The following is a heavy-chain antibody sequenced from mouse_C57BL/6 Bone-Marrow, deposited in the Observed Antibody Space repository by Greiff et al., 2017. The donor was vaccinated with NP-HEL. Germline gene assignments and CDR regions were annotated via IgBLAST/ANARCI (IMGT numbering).Heavy chain of an antibody. V-gene: IGHV5-16*01. CDR3: ARGNYYGSSLYAMDY. Sequence: DVMLVESEGGLVQPGSSMKLSCTASGFTFSDYYMAWVRQVPSTFLAWVSNINYDGSSTYYLDSLKSRFIISRDNAKNILYLQMSSLKSEDTATYYCARGNYYGSSLYAMDYWGQGTSVTVSS. CDR2: INYDGSST. D-gene: IGHD1-1*01. J-gene: IGHJ4*01. CDR1: GFTFSDYY.